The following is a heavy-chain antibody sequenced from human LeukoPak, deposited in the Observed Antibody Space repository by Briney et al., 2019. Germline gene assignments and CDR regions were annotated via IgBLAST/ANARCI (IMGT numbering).Heavy chain of an antibody. D-gene: IGHD5-18*01. Sequence: GGSLRLSCAASGFTFSSYAMSWVRQAPGKGLEWVSAISSGGDNTYYADSVKGRLTISRDNSKNTLYVQMTSLRAEDTAVYYCAREDATMVLSLDYRGQGALVTVSS. CDR1: GFTFSSYA. J-gene: IGHJ4*02. V-gene: IGHV3-23*01. CDR2: ISSGGDNT. CDR3: AREDATMVLSLDY.